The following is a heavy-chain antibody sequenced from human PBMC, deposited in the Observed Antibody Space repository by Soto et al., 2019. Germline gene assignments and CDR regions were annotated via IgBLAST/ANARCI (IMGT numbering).Heavy chain of an antibody. J-gene: IGHJ4*02. Sequence: QVQLQESGPGLVKPSGTLSLTCAVSGGSISSSNWWSWVRQSPGKGLEWIGEIYHSGSTNYNPSLKRRLTIAVDKSKNHFSLKLNSVTAADTAVYYCAREASYNSPGYFDSWGQGTLVPVSS. CDR1: GGSISSSNW. D-gene: IGHD1-1*01. CDR3: AREASYNSPGYFDS. V-gene: IGHV4-4*02. CDR2: IYHSGST.